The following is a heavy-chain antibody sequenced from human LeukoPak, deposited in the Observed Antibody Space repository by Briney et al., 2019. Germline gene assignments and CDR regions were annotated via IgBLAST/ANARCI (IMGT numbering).Heavy chain of an antibody. D-gene: IGHD3-16*02. J-gene: IGHJ4*02. CDR3: ARVSGNGELSFDY. Sequence: RTSETLPLTCTVSGGSISSGGYYWSWIRQHPGKGLEWIGYIYYSGSTYYNPSLKSRVTISVDTSKNQFSLKLSSVTAADTAVYYCARVSGNGELSFDYWGQGTLVTVSS. V-gene: IGHV4-31*03. CDR1: GGSISSGGYY. CDR2: IYYSGST.